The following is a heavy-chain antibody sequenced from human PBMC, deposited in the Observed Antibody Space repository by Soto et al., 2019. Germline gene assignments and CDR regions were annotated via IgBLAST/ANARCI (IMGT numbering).Heavy chain of an antibody. D-gene: IGHD2-2*01. J-gene: IGHJ4*02. V-gene: IGHV4-39*01. CDR2: IKYSGHT. CDR3: ARVDIAVVPSTTFAY. CDR1: GGSISSISYY. Sequence: QLQLQESGPGLVKPSETLALTCTVSGGSISSISYYWGWIRQPPGKGLEWSGRIKYSGHTFHNPSLKRRVTMSDDPSKNQFSLRLSSVTAAETAVDYCARVDIAVVPSTTFAYWGQGTVVTVSS.